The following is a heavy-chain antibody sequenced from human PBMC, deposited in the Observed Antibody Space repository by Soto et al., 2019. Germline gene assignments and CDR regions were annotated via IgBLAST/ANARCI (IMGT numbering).Heavy chain of an antibody. V-gene: IGHV1-18*04. Sequence: ASVKVSCKASGYTFTSYGISWVRQAPGQGLEWMGWISAYNGNTNYAQKLQGRVTMTTDTSTSTAYMELRSLRSDDTAVYYCARLADFVIAAAGTYFDYWRQGTLVTVSS. CDR2: ISAYNGNT. CDR3: ARLADFVIAAAGTYFDY. CDR1: GYTFTSYG. J-gene: IGHJ4*02. D-gene: IGHD6-13*01.